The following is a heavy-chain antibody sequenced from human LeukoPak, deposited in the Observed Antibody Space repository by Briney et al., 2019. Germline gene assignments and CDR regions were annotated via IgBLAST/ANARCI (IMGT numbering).Heavy chain of an antibody. D-gene: IGHD6-6*01. V-gene: IGHV1-69*04. J-gene: IGHJ4*02. CDR1: GGTFSSYA. CDR3: ARDMEYSSSSEDY. Sequence: GASVKVSCKASGGTFSSYAISWVRQAPGQGLEWMGRIIPILGIANYAQKFQGRVTITADKSTSTAYMELSSLRSEDTAVYYCARDMEYSSSSEDYWGQGTLDTVSS. CDR2: IIPILGIA.